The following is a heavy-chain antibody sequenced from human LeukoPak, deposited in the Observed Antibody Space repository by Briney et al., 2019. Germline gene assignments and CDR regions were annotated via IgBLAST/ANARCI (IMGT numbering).Heavy chain of an antibody. CDR3: ARHNNWAFDY. CDR1: GYCFASYW. J-gene: IGHJ4*02. V-gene: IGHV5-51*01. Sequence: GESLKISCKASGYCFASYWIGWVRQMSGKGLEWMAIIHPNDGSSIYSPSFEGQVTISADKSINTAYLEWSTLKASDTAIYYCARHNNWAFDYWDRGTLLTVSS. CDR2: IHPNDGSS. D-gene: IGHD2/OR15-2a*01.